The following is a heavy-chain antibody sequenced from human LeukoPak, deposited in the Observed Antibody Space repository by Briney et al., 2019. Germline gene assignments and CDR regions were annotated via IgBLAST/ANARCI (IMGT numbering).Heavy chain of an antibody. J-gene: IGHJ4*02. CDR3: AKISSRSEPDLDY. V-gene: IGHV3-30*02. CDR1: GFTFSRYA. Sequence: GGSLRLSCAASGFTFSRYAMHWVRQAPGKGLEWVAFIWPDGSKTYYADSVRGRFTISRDNSKNTLHLEMNTVRAEDTALYYCAKISSRSEPDLDYWGQGTLVTVS. CDR2: IWPDGSKT. D-gene: IGHD1-14*01.